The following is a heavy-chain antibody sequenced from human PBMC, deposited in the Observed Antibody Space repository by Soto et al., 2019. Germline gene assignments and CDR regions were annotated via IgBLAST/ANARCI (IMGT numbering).Heavy chain of an antibody. D-gene: IGHD4-4*01. CDR3: ARGASNWQYFDY. Sequence: PSETLSLTCTVSEGSIRGYYCSWIRQPPGKGLEWIGYFHYTRISNYKSSRKSRVTMSLDTSKNQFSLKLSSVSAADTAIYYCARGASNWQYFDYWGQGALVTVSS. J-gene: IGHJ4*02. CDR1: EGSIRGYY. CDR2: FHYTRIS. V-gene: IGHV4-59*01.